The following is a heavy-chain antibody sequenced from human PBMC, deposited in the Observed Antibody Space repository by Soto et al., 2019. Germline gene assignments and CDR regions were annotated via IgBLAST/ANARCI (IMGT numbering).Heavy chain of an antibody. CDR3: ARFTPGIAAAGPDY. J-gene: IGHJ4*02. CDR2: ISAYNGNT. D-gene: IGHD6-13*01. Sequence: GASVKVSCKASGYTFTSYGISWVRQAPGQGLEWMGWISAYNGNTNYAQKLQGRVTMTTDTSTSTAYMELRSLRSDDTAVYYCARFTPGIAAAGPDYWGQGTLVTVSS. CDR1: GYTFTSYG. V-gene: IGHV1-18*01.